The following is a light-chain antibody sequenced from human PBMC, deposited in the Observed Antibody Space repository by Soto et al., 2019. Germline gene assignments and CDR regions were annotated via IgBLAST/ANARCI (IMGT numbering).Light chain of an antibody. CDR3: QQRSNWPPSIT. V-gene: IGKV3-11*01. CDR1: QSFSSY. J-gene: IGKJ5*01. Sequence: EIVLTQSPATLSLSPGERATLSCRAIQSFSSYLAWYQQKPGQAPRLLIYDASNRATGIPARFSGSGSGTDFTLTISSLETEDFAVYYCQQRSNWPPSITFGQGTRMEIK. CDR2: DAS.